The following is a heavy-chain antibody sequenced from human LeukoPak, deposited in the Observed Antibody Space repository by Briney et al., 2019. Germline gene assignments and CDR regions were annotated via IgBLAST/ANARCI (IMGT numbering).Heavy chain of an antibody. V-gene: IGHV4-59*01. CDR2: IYYSGTT. Sequence: FENLSPTRPVSGGSLSSYYWSWVRQPPREGTGGVGYIYYSGTTNYNPSLKSRVTILVDTSKNQFSLKVSSVTAADTAVYYCARDRYGGNSGEFDYWGQGTLVTVSS. CDR3: ARDRYGGNSGEFDY. CDR1: GGSLSSYY. D-gene: IGHD4-23*01. J-gene: IGHJ4*02.